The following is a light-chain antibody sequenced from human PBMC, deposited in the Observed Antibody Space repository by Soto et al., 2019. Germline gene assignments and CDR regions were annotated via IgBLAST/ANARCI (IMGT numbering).Light chain of an antibody. CDR2: DVS. Sequence: QSALTQPRSVSGSPGQSVTISCTGTSSDVGGYNYVSWYQQHPGKAPKLMIYDVSKRPSGVPDRFSGSKSGNTASLTISGLQAEDEADYYCCSSVGSYTSVFGGRTKLTVL. CDR3: CSSVGSYTSV. CDR1: SSDVGGYNY. V-gene: IGLV2-11*01. J-gene: IGLJ3*02.